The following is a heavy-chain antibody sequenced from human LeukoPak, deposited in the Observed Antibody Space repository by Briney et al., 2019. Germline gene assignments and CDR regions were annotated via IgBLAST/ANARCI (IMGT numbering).Heavy chain of an antibody. Sequence: GGSLRLSCAVSGFTFTSSAMSWVRQAPGKGLEWVSTISGSGGTTYYADSVKGRFTFSRDNFKNTLYLQMNSLRAEDTALYYCAKATRAAATLNYFDHWGQGTLVTVSS. D-gene: IGHD6-13*01. CDR3: AKATRAAATLNYFDH. CDR1: GFTFTSSA. V-gene: IGHV3-23*01. CDR2: ISGSGGTT. J-gene: IGHJ4*02.